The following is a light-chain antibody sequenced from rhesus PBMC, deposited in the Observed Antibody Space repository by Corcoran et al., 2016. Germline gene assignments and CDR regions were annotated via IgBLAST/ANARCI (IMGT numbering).Light chain of an antibody. Sequence: DIQMTQSPSSLSASVGDTVTITCRASQDISSYLNWFHQKPGKARKLLIYDGSSLESGVPSRFSGSGSGTDITLTISSLQPEDCTAYYCLQHNSYPFTFGPGTKLDIK. CDR3: LQHNSYPFT. V-gene: IGKV1-28*03. CDR1: QDISSY. CDR2: DGS. J-gene: IGKJ3*01.